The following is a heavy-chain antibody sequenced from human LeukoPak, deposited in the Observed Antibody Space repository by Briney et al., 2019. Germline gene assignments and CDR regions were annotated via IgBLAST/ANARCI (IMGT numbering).Heavy chain of an antibody. J-gene: IGHJ5*02. D-gene: IGHD2-2*01. Sequence: SETLSLTCAVYGGSFSGYYWSWIRQPPGKGLEWIGEINHSGSTNYNSSLKSRVTISVDTSKNQFSLKLSSVTAADTAVYYCARRRYQRNQRGFDPWGQGSLVTVSS. CDR1: GGSFSGYY. V-gene: IGHV4-34*01. CDR2: INHSGST. CDR3: ARRRYQRNQRGFDP.